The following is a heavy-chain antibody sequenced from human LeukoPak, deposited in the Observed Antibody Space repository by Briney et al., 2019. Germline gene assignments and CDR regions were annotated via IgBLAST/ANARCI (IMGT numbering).Heavy chain of an antibody. Sequence: PGGSLRLSCAASGFTFSSYAMGWVRLAPGKGLEWVSLISGSGDNSYYADSVKGRFTISRDNSKNTLYLQMNSLRAEDTAVYYCAKLPWGDHDLFDYWGQGTLVTVSS. J-gene: IGHJ4*02. CDR3: AKLPWGDHDLFDY. D-gene: IGHD2-21*02. V-gene: IGHV3-23*01. CDR1: GFTFSSYA. CDR2: ISGSGDNS.